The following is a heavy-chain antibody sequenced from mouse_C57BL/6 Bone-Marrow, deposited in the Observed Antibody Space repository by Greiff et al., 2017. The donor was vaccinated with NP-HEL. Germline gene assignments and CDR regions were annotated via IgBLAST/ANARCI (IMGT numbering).Heavy chain of an antibody. CDR2: IYPRSGNT. CDR1: GYTFTSSG. Sequence: VQLQQSGAELARPGASVKLSCKASGYTFTSSGISWVKQRTGQGLEWIGEIYPRSGNTYYNEKFKGKATLTADKSSSTAYMELRSLTSEDSAVYFCARREYYGSSYDYWGQGTTLTVSS. D-gene: IGHD1-1*01. V-gene: IGHV1-81*01. J-gene: IGHJ2*01. CDR3: ARREYYGSSYDY.